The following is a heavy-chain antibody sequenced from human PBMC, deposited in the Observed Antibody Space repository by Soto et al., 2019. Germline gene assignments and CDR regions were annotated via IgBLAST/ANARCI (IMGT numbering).Heavy chain of an antibody. CDR2: INSDGTST. D-gene: IGHD2-15*01. Sequence: EVQLVESGGGLVQPGGSLRLSCAASGFTFSSYWMHWVRQAPGKGLVWVSRINSDGTSTNYADSVKGRFTISRDNAKNTLYLQMNSLRADDTAVYYCARGIFGGNPLDHWGQGTLVTVSS. CDR1: GFTFSSYW. V-gene: IGHV3-74*01. J-gene: IGHJ4*02. CDR3: ARGIFGGNPLDH.